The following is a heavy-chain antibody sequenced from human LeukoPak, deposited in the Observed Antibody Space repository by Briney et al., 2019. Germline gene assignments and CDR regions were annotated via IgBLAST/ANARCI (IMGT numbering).Heavy chain of an antibody. Sequence: GGSLRLSCAVPGFTFSSYEMNWVRQTPGKGLEWVAHIKGDGSERYYVDSVKGRFTISRDNAEISLSLQMNSLGAEDTAVYYCARVLPYGSGIQDHWGQGTLVTVSS. CDR1: GFTFSSYE. CDR3: ARVLPYGSGIQDH. CDR2: IKGDGSER. J-gene: IGHJ4*02. V-gene: IGHV3-7*04. D-gene: IGHD3-10*01.